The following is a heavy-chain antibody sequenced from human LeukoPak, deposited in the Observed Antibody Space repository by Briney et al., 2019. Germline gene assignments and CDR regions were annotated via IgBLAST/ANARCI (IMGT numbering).Heavy chain of an antibody. CDR1: GCTFSSYA. V-gene: IGHV3-74*01. D-gene: IGHD6-6*01. Sequence: GGSLRLSCAASGCTFSSYALNWVRQAPGKGLVWVSSINSDGSSTRYADSVKGRFTISRDNAKNTLYLQMNSLRAEDTAVYYCARLPTGSSLHYWGQGTLVTVSS. CDR2: INSDGSST. J-gene: IGHJ4*02. CDR3: ARLPTGSSLHY.